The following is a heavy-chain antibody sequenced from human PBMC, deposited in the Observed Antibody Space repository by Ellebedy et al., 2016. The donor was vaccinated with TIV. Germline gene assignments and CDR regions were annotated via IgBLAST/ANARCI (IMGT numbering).Heavy chain of an antibody. CDR2: ISSSSSTI. J-gene: IGHJ6*02. V-gene: IGHV3-48*01. CDR3: ARDTAMDSYYYYGMDV. Sequence: GESLKISCAASGFTFSSYSMNWVRQASGKGLEWVSYISSSSSTIYYADSVKGRFTISRDNAKNSLYLQMNSLRAEDTAVYYCARDTAMDSYYYYGMDVWGQGTTVTVSS. CDR1: GFTFSSYS. D-gene: IGHD5-18*01.